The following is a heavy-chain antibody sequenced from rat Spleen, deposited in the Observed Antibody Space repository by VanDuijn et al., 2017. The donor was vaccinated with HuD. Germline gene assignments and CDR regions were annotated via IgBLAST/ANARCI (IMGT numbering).Heavy chain of an antibody. J-gene: IGHJ3*01. CDR3: TTGDYGYTRLFAY. V-gene: IGHV5-20*01. D-gene: IGHD1-9*01. CDR1: GLSFSNYD. CDR2: ITNTGGST. Sequence: EVQLVESGGGLVQPGRSLKLSCAASGLSFSNYDMAWVRQAPTKGLEWVASITNTGGSTYYADSVKGRFTISRDTAKSSLYLQMDSLRSEDTATYYCTTGDYGYTRLFAYWGQGTLVTVSS.